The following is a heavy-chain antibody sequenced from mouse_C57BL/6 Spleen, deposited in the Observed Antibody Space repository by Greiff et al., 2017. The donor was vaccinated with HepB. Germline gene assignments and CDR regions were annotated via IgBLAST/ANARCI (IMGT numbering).Heavy chain of an antibody. J-gene: IGHJ2*01. CDR2: INPNYGTT. Sequence: VQLKQSGPELVKPGASVEISCKASGYSFPDYNMNWVKQSNGKSLEWIGVINPNYGTTSYNQKFKGKATLTVAQSSSTAYMQLNSLTSDDSAVYYCAIPPGSYSYFDYWGQGTTLTVSS. CDR3: AIPPGSYSYFDY. D-gene: IGHD1-1*02. V-gene: IGHV1-39*01. CDR1: GYSFPDYN.